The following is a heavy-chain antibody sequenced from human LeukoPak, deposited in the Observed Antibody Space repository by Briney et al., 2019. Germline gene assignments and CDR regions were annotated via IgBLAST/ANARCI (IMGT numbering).Heavy chain of an antibody. CDR2: IYYSGST. D-gene: IGHD2-15*01. Sequence: SETLSLTCTVSGGSISSYYWSWIRQPPGKGLEWIGYIYYSGSTNYNPSLKSRVTISVDTSKNQFSLKLSSVTAADTAVYYCARGLGFDCSGGSCYDNWFDPWGQGTLVTVSS. V-gene: IGHV4-59*01. CDR3: ARGLGFDCSGGSCYDNWFDP. J-gene: IGHJ5*02. CDR1: GGSISSYY.